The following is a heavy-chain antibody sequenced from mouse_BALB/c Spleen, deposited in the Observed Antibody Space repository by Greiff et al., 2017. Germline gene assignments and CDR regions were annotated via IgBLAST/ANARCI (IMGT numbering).Heavy chain of an antibody. V-gene: IGHV1-80*01. D-gene: IGHD1-1*01. Sequence: QVQLQQSGAELVRPGSSVKISCKASGYAFSSYWMNWVKQRPGQGLEWIGQIYPGDGDTNYNGKFKGKATLTADKSSSTAYMQLSSLTSEDSAVYFCARRDYYGSSLFDYWGQGTTLTVSS. CDR2: IYPGDGDT. J-gene: IGHJ2*01. CDR1: GYAFSSYW. CDR3: ARRDYYGSSLFDY.